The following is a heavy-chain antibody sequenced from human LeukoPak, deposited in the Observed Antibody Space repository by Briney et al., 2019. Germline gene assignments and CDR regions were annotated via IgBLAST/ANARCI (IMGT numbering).Heavy chain of an antibody. CDR3: ARLVGSGYLVGAFDI. D-gene: IGHD3-22*01. V-gene: IGHV4-34*01. CDR1: GVYFNGFC. Sequence: PSETLSLTCAVYGVYFNGFCWSWIRQPPGKGPEWIGEINHSGSTNYNPSLKRRVTISVDTSKNQFSLKLSSVTAAETAVYYCARLVGSGYLVGAFDIWGQGTMVTVSS. J-gene: IGHJ3*02. CDR2: INHSGST.